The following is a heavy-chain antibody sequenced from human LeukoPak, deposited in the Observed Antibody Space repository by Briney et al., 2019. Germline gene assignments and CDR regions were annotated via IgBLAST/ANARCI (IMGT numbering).Heavy chain of an antibody. CDR3: ARDRGYSYFDY. V-gene: IGHV3-9*01. D-gene: IGHD5-18*01. CDR1: GFTLDDYT. CDR2: INWDSSRI. J-gene: IGHJ4*02. Sequence: GGSLRLSCAASGFTLDDYTMHWVRQAPGKGLEWVSDINWDSSRIAYADSVQGRFTISRDNAKNSLYLQMDSLRAEDTAVYYCARDRGYSYFDYWGQGTLVTVSS.